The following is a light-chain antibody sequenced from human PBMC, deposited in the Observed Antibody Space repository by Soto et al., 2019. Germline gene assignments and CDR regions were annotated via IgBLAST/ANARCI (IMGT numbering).Light chain of an antibody. J-gene: IGKJ1*01. CDR1: QSVSSY. V-gene: IGKV3-20*01. Sequence: IVTTQSLATLSVYPGERATLSCRASQSVSSYLAWYQQKPGQAPRLLIYGASSRATGIPDRFSGSGSGTDFALTISGLEPEDFAVYYCQQYGSSRTFGQGTNV. CDR2: GAS. CDR3: QQYGSSRT.